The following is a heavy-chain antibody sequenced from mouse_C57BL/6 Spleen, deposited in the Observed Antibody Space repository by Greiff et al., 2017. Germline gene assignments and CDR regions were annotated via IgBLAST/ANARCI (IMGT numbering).Heavy chain of an antibody. CDR2: ISYDGSN. V-gene: IGHV3-6*01. CDR3: ARVAGTFDY. Sequence: EVQVVESGPGLVKPSQSLSLTCSVTGYSITSGYYWNWIRQFPGNKLEWMGYISYDGSNNYNPSLKNRISITRDTSKNQFFLKLNSVTTEDTATYYCARVAGTFDYWGQGTTLTVSS. J-gene: IGHJ2*01. CDR1: GYSITSGYY. D-gene: IGHD4-1*01.